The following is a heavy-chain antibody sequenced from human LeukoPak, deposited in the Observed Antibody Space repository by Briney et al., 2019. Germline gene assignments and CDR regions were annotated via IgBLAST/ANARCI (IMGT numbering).Heavy chain of an antibody. V-gene: IGHV1-69*01. J-gene: IGHJ2*01. D-gene: IGHD6-19*01. CDR1: GGTFSSYA. CDR2: IIPIFGTA. CDR3: ARGPNIAVAGAYWYFDL. Sequence: SVTVSCKASGGTFSSYAISWVRQAPGQGLEWMGGIIPIFGTANYAQKFQGRVTITADESTSTAYMELSSVRSEDTAVYYCARGPNIAVAGAYWYFDLWGRGTLVTVSS.